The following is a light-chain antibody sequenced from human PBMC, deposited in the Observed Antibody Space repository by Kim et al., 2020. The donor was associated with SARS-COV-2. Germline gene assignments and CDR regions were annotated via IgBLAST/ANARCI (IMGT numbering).Light chain of an antibody. V-gene: IGLV4-60*03. CDR1: SGHSAYM. CDR2: LDGSGNY. CDR3: ETWDGPNGV. J-gene: IGLJ3*02. Sequence: QLVLTQSSSATASLGSSVKFTCALSSGHSAYMIAWHQQHPGKAPRYLMRLDGSGNYNKGTGLPDRFSGSSSGADRYLTISNLQSDDEADYYCETWDGPNGVFGGGTKLTVL.